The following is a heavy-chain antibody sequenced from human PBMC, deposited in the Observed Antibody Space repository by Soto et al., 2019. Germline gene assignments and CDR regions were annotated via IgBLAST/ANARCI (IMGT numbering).Heavy chain of an antibody. CDR2: IYWNDDK. CDR3: AKSGSSGWYCWFVS. Sequence: QITLKESGPTLVKPTQPLTLTCIFSGFSLRTSGVGVGWIRQPPGKALEWLGFIYWNDDKRYSPSLKSRLTIIKDTSKNQVVLTMANMDPVDTSTYYCAKSGSSGWYCWFVSWGQGTLVTVSS. CDR1: GFSLRTSGVG. D-gene: IGHD6-19*01. J-gene: IGHJ5*01. V-gene: IGHV2-5*01.